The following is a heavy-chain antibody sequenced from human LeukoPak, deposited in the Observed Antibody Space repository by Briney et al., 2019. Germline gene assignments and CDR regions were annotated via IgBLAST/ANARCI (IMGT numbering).Heavy chain of an antibody. CDR1: GFTVRSHY. J-gene: IGHJ6*02. Sequence: GGSLRLSCAASGFTVRSHYMSWVRQAPGKGLEWVSVMYSGGSTHYADSVKGRFTISRDNSKNTLYLQMNSLRVEDTATYFCAERSHGDHYYGMDVWGQGTTVTVSS. CDR3: AERSHGDHYYGMDV. V-gene: IGHV3-53*01. CDR2: MYSGGST. D-gene: IGHD4-17*01.